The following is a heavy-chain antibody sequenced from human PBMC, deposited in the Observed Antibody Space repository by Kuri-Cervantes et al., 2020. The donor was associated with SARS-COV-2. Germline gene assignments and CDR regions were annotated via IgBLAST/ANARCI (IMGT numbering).Heavy chain of an antibody. CDR2: ISYDGSNK. CDR3: ARVGGGNSDAFDI. D-gene: IGHD4-23*01. Sequence: GESLKISCAASGFTFSSYAMHWVRQAPGKGLEWVAVISYDGSNKYYADSVKGRFTISRDNSKNTLYLQMNCLRAEDTAVYYCARVGGGNSDAFDIWGQGTMVTVSS. V-gene: IGHV3-30-3*01. CDR1: GFTFSSYA. J-gene: IGHJ3*02.